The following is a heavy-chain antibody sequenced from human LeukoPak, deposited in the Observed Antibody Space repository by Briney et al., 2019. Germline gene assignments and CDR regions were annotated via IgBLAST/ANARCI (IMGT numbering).Heavy chain of an antibody. Sequence: GGSLRLSCAASGLTFSNYAMSWVRQAPGKGLEWVSGISDSGGSTYYADSVKGRFIISRDNSKNTLYLQMNSLRAEDTAVYYCARAGGSIRKAGFDYWGQGTLVTVSS. V-gene: IGHV3-23*01. CDR3: ARAGGSIRKAGFDY. D-gene: IGHD6-19*01. CDR1: GLTFSNYA. CDR2: ISDSGGST. J-gene: IGHJ4*02.